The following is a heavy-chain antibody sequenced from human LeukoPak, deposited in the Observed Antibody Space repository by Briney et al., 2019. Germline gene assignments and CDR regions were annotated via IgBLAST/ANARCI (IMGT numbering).Heavy chain of an antibody. CDR1: GRSISSGGYY. J-gene: IGHJ5*02. V-gene: IGHV4-31*03. D-gene: IGHD4-17*01. CDR2: IYYSGST. CDR3: ARHPMTTVTRTPYNWLDP. Sequence: PSETLSLTCTVSGRSISSGGYYWSWIRQHPGKGLEWIGYIYYSGSTYYNPSLKSRVTTSVDTSKNQFSLKLSSVTAADTAVYYCARHPMTTVTRTPYNWLDPWGQGTLVTVSS.